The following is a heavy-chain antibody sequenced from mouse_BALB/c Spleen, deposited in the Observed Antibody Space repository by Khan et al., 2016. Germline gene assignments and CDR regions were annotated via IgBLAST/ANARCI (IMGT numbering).Heavy chain of an antibody. CDR3: ARYCYGSSSYFNV. CDR2: INTYTGEP. V-gene: IGHV9-3-1*01. J-gene: IGHJ1*01. CDR1: GYTFTNYG. D-gene: IGHD1-1*01. Sequence: QIQLVQSGPELKKPGETVKISCKASGYTFTNYGMNWVKQAPGKGLKWMGWINTYTGEPTYADDFKGRFAFSLETSASTAYLQINNLKNEDTATYFCARYCYGSSSYFNVWGAGTTVTVSS.